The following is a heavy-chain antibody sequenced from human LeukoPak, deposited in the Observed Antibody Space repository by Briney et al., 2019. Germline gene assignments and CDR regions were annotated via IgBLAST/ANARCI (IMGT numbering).Heavy chain of an antibody. CDR2: IYYTGSS. J-gene: IGHJ4*02. V-gene: IGHV4-39*01. CDR1: GDSISSSLYY. Sequence: SENLSLTCTVSGDSISSSLYYWVWIRQPPGKGLEWIGSIYYTGSSYYNPSLKSRVTISVDTSKNQFSLKLSSVTAADTAVYYCARQLDYWGQGTLVTVSS. CDR3: ARQLDY.